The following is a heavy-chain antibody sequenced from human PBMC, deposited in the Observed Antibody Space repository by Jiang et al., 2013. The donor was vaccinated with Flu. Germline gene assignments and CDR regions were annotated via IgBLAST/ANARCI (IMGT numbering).Heavy chain of an antibody. V-gene: IGHV1-69*06. CDR3: ARGTIFGVVIIPNYYYGMDV. J-gene: IGHJ6*02. CDR1: GGTFSSYA. Sequence: SGAEVKKPGSSVKVSCKASGGTFSSYAISWVRQAPGQGLEWMGGIIPIFGTANYAQKFQGRVTITADKSTSTAYMELSSLRSEDTAVYYCARGTIFGVVIIPNYYYGMDVWGQGTTVTVSS. D-gene: IGHD3-3*01. CDR2: IIPIFGTA.